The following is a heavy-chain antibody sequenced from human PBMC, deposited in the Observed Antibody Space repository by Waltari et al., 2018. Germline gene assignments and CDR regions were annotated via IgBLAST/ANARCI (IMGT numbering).Heavy chain of an antibody. CDR1: GGSFSGYY. CDR3: ARRGGREYSSSSEYYYYMDV. V-gene: IGHV4-34*01. CDR2: INHSGST. Sequence: QVQLQQWGAGLLKPSETLSLTCAVYGGSFSGYYWCWIRQPPGKGLEWIGEINHSGSTNYNPSLKSRVTISVDTSKNQFSLKLSSVTAADTAVYYCARRGGREYSSSSEYYYYMDVWGKGTTVTVSS. J-gene: IGHJ6*03. D-gene: IGHD6-6*01.